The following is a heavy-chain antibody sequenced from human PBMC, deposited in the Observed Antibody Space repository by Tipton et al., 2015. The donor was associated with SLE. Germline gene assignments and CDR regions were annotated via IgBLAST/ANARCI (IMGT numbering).Heavy chain of an antibody. J-gene: IGHJ3*02. CDR2: IFYTGNT. D-gene: IGHD4-11*01. CDR1: GASISSSNYY. CDR3: ARPRERDYNDAFDI. Sequence: TLSLTCSVSGASISSSNYYWIWIRQLPGKGLEWIGGIFYTGNTFYTPSLKSRVTISFDTSQNQFSLRLNSVTAADTAVYYCARPRERDYNDAFDIWGQGTMVIVSS. V-gene: IGHV4-39*07.